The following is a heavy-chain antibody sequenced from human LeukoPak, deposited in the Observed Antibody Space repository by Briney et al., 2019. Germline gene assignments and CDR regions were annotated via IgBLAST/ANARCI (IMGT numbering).Heavy chain of an antibody. V-gene: IGHV1-8*01. Sequence: ASVKVSCKASGYTFTSYDINWVRQATGQGLEWMGWMNPNSGNTGYAQKFQGRVTMTRNTSISTAYMELSSLRSEDTAVYYCVRSPALNWGLDYWGQGTLVTVSS. D-gene: IGHD2-21*01. CDR2: MNPNSGNT. CDR3: VRSPALNWGLDY. CDR1: GYTFTSYD. J-gene: IGHJ4*02.